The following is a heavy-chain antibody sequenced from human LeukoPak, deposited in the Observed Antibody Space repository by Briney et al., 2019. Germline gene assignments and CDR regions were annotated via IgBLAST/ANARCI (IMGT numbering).Heavy chain of an antibody. V-gene: IGHV3-23*01. CDR3: AKKGEDYGVYGDY. CDR1: GSTFSSYA. Sequence: GGSLRLSCAASGSTFSSYAMSWVRQAPGKGLEWVSAISGSGGSTYYADSVKGRFTISRDNSKNTLYLQMNSLRAEDTAVYYCAKKGEDYGVYGDYWGQGTLVTVSS. J-gene: IGHJ4*02. D-gene: IGHD4-17*01. CDR2: ISGSGGST.